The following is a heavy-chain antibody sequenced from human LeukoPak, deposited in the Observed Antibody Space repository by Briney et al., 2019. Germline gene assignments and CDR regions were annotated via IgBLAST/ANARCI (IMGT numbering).Heavy chain of an antibody. Sequence: KPSETLSLTCTVSGGSVISTTYYWSWIRQPPGKGLEWIGYIYYSGSTNYNSSLKSRVTISVDTSKNQFSLKLSSVTAADTAVYYCARVHCSGGGCCRGVINWFDPWGQGTLVTVSS. D-gene: IGHD2-15*01. CDR2: IYYSGST. V-gene: IGHV4-61*01. J-gene: IGHJ5*02. CDR1: GGSVISTTYY. CDR3: ARVHCSGGGCCRGVINWFDP.